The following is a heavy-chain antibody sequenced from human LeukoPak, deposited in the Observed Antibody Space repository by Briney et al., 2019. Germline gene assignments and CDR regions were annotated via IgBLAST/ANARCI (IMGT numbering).Heavy chain of an antibody. CDR3: AREGAVAGSDAFDI. J-gene: IGHJ3*02. V-gene: IGHV3-20*04. Sequence: GGSLRLSCAASGFTFNAYGMSWVRQAPGKGLEWVSGINWNGGSTGYADSVKGRFTISRDNAKNSLYLQMNSLRAEDTALYYCAREGAVAGSDAFDIWGQGTMVTVSS. D-gene: IGHD6-19*01. CDR2: INWNGGST. CDR1: GFTFNAYG.